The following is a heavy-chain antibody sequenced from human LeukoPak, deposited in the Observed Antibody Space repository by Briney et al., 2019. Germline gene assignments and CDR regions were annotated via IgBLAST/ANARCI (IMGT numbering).Heavy chain of an antibody. V-gene: IGHV1-46*01. D-gene: IGHD6-13*01. CDR3: ARDIGAAAGKKNFDY. CDR2: INPSGGST. J-gene: IGHJ4*02. CDR1: GYTFTSYY. Sequence: ASVKVSCKASGYTFTSYYMHWVRQAPGQGLEWMGIINPSGGSTSYAQKFQGRVTMTRDTSTSTVYMELSSLRSEDTAVYYCARDIGAAAGKKNFDYWGQGTLVTVSS.